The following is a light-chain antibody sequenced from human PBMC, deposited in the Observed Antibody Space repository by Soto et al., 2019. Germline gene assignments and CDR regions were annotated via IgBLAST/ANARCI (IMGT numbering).Light chain of an antibody. CDR2: DAS. V-gene: IGKV3-11*01. CDR1: QSVSSY. J-gene: IGKJ4*01. Sequence: EIVLTQSPATLSLSPGERAAXXCRASQSVSSYLAWYQQKPGQAPRLLIYDASNRATGIPARFSGSGSGTDFTLTITSLEPEDFAVYYCQHRSNWLAFGGGTKVDIK. CDR3: QHRSNWLA.